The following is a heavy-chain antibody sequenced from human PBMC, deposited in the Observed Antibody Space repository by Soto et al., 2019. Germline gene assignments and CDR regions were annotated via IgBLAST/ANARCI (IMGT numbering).Heavy chain of an antibody. CDR3: ARETSGGQSNWFDP. J-gene: IGHJ5*02. Sequence: QVPLVQSGAEVKKPGSSVKVSCKASGGTFSSYAISWVRQAPGQGLEWMGGIIPIFGTANYAQKFQGRVTITADESTSTAYMELSSLRSDDTAVYYCARETSGGQSNWFDPWGQGTLVTVSS. V-gene: IGHV1-69*01. CDR2: IIPIFGTA. D-gene: IGHD1-26*01. CDR1: GGTFSSYA.